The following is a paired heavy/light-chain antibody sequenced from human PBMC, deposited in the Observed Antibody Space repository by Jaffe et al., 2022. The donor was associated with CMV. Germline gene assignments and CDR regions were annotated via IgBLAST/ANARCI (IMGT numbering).Light chain of an antibody. CDR1: QSVLYSSNNKNY. CDR3: QQYYTTPIT. J-gene: IGKJ3*01. V-gene: IGKV4-1*01. CDR2: WAS. Sequence: DIVMTQSPDSLAVSLGERATVNCKSSQSVLYSSNNKNYLAWYKQKPGQPPKLLIYWASTRESGVPERFSGSGSGTDFTLTISSLQAEDVAVYFCQQYYTTPITFGPGTKVDIK.
Heavy chain of an antibody. D-gene: IGHD2-15*01. CDR2: INSDGSDT. V-gene: IGHV3-74*03. Sequence: EVQLVESGGGLVRPGGSLGLSCAASGFTFSNYWMHWVRQAPGKGLVWVARINSDGSDTTYADSVKGRFTISRDNAEHTVYLQMNSLRAEDTAVYYCARALSGHCSGVRCGLTTADSNWFDPWGQGTLVTVSS. J-gene: IGHJ5*02. CDR3: ARALSGHCSGVRCGLTTADSNWFDP. CDR1: GFTFSNYW.